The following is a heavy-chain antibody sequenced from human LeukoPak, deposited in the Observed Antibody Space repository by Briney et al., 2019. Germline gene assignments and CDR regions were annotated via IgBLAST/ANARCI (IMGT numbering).Heavy chain of an antibody. CDR2: ISGSGGST. D-gene: IGHD1-26*01. V-gene: IGHV3-23*01. CDR3: AKGVGATTY. CDR1: GFTFSNAW. J-gene: IGHJ4*02. Sequence: GGSLRLSCATSGFTFSNAWMNWVRQAPGKGLEWVSAISGSGGSTYYADSVKGRFTISRDSSKNTLYLQMNSLRAEDTAVYYCAKGVGATTYWGQGTLVTVSS.